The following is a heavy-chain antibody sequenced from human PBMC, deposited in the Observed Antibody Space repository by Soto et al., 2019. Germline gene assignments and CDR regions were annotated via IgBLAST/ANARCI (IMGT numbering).Heavy chain of an antibody. CDR2: ISGSGGST. Sequence: EVQLLESGGGLVQPGGSLRLSCAASGFTFSSYAMSWVRQAPGKGLEWVSAISGSGGSTYYADSVKGRFTISRDNSKNPLYLQMNSLRAEDTAVYYCAKEGSSGQYYYYGMDVWGQGTTVTVSS. CDR1: GFTFSSYA. J-gene: IGHJ6*02. V-gene: IGHV3-23*01. D-gene: IGHD6-6*01. CDR3: AKEGSSGQYYYYGMDV.